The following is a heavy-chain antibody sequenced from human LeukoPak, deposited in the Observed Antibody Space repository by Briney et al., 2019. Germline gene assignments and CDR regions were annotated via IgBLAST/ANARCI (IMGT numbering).Heavy chain of an antibody. CDR2: IYYSGST. Sequence: SETLSLTCTVSGGSISSGDYYWSWIRQPPGKGLEWIGYIYYSGSTYYNPSLKSRVTISVDTSKNQFSLKLSSVTAADTAVYYCARNLVPAAFDCWGQGTLVTVSS. D-gene: IGHD2-2*01. V-gene: IGHV4-30-4*08. CDR1: GGSISSGDYY. J-gene: IGHJ4*02. CDR3: ARNLVPAAFDC.